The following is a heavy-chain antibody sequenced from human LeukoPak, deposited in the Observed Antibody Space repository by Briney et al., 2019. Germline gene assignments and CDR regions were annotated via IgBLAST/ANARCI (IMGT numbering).Heavy chain of an antibody. CDR3: VMLFMGSTNWPDY. D-gene: IGHD6-13*01. Sequence: GGSLRLSCAASGFTFSSYSMNWVRQAPGKGLEWVSYISSSSSTIYYADSVKGRFTIHRDNAKRSLFLQLNSLRAEDTAVYYCVMLFMGSTNWPDYWGQGTLVTVSS. CDR1: GFTFSSYS. CDR2: ISSSSSTI. V-gene: IGHV3-48*01. J-gene: IGHJ4*02.